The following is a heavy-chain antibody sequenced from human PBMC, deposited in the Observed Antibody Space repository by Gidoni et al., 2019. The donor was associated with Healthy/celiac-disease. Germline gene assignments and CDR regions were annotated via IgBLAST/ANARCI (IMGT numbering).Heavy chain of an antibody. CDR3: ARDSSSWSDYYMDV. CDR1: GFTFSSYW. V-gene: IGHV3-7*01. J-gene: IGHJ6*03. CDR2: IKQDGSEK. D-gene: IGHD6-13*01. Sequence: EVQLVESGGGLVQPGGSLRLSCAASGFTFSSYWMSWVRQAPGKGLEWVANIKQDGSEKYYVDSVKGRFTISRDNAKNSLYLQMNSLRAEDTAVYYCARDSSSWSDYYMDVWGKGTTVTVSS.